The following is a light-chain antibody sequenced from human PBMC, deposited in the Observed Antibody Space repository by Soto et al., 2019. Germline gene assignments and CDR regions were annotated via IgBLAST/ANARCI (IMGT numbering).Light chain of an antibody. J-gene: IGLJ1*01. Sequence: QSALTQPASVSGSPGQSITISCTGTSSDVGAYYSVSWYQHHPGKAPKLIIYGVTNRPSGVSNRFSGSKSGNTASLTISGLQAEDEADYHCRSYTSGSSHYVFGTGTQLTVL. CDR3: RSYTSGSSHYV. CDR2: GVT. CDR1: SSDVGAYYS. V-gene: IGLV2-14*01.